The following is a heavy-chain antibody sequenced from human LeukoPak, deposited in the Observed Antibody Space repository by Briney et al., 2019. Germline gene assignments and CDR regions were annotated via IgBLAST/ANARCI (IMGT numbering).Heavy chain of an antibody. J-gene: IGHJ4*02. CDR1: GFTFHIYA. D-gene: IGHD3-22*01. CDR3: ARVENGYYYDSSGYSFDY. CDR2: ISSSSSYI. V-gene: IGHV3-21*01. Sequence: PGGSLRLSCAASGFTFHIYAMNWVRQAPGKGLEWVSSISSSSSYIYYADSVKGRFTISRDNAKNSLYLQMNSLRAEDTAVYYCARVENGYYYDSSGYSFDYWGQGTLVTVSS.